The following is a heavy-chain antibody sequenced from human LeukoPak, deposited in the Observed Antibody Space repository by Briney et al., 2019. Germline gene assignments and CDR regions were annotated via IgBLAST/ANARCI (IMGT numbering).Heavy chain of an antibody. D-gene: IGHD2-21*02. CDR2: INCNGRIT. V-gene: IGHV3-20*04. CDR1: GFTLNDYA. J-gene: IGHJ6*03. Sequence: PGGSLRLSCAASGFTLNDYAMNWVRQAPGKGLEWVSGINCNGRITEYADSVKGRFTISRQNTKNSLYLYMNNLGVNDTALYFGARESVKVGLSDTYCYMDVWGKGTTVTVSS. CDR3: ARESVKVGLSDTYCYMDV.